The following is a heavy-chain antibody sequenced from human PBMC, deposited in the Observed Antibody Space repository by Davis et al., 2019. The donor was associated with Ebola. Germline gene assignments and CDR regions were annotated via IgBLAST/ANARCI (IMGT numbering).Heavy chain of an antibody. CDR2: IYSTGST. V-gene: IGHV4-31*03. J-gene: IGHJ6*02. CDR1: GGSISSDGYC. CDR3: ARTLKDPYYYYGLDV. Sequence: TLSLTCTVSGGSISSDGYCWTWIRQHPGKGLEWIGYIYSTGSTDYNPSLKSRVTISLDTSNNQFSLRLSSAIAADTAVYYCARTLKDPYYYYGLDVWGQGTSVTVSS.